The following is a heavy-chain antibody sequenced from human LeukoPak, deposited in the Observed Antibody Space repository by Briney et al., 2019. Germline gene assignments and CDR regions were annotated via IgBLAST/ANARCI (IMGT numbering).Heavy chain of an antibody. CDR2: IYYSGST. CDR3: ASAKIYDSYGYYYYYMDV. Sequence: KPSETLSLTCTVSGGSISSSSYYWGWIRQPPGKGLEWIGSIYYSGSTYYNPSLKSRVTISVDTSKNQFSLKLSSVTAADTAVYYCASAKIYDSYGYYYYYMDVWGKGTTVTISS. D-gene: IGHD5-18*01. CDR1: GGSISSSSYY. V-gene: IGHV4-39*01. J-gene: IGHJ6*03.